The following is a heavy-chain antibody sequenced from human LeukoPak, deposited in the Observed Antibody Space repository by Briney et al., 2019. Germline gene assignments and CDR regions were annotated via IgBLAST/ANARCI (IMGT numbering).Heavy chain of an antibody. J-gene: IGHJ4*02. CDR1: GFTFSSYS. CDR3: AKSKSSGWSYFDY. Sequence: GGSLRLSCAASGFTFSSYSMNWVRQAPGKGLEWVSAISGSGGSTYYADSVKGRFTISRDNSKNTLYLQMNSLRAEDTAVYYCAKSKSSGWSYFDYWGQGTLVTVSS. D-gene: IGHD6-19*01. V-gene: IGHV3-23*01. CDR2: ISGSGGST.